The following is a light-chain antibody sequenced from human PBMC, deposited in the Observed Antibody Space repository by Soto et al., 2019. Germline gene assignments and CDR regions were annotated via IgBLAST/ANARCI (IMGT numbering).Light chain of an antibody. V-gene: IGKV3-20*01. CDR3: QQYGTSLWT. CDR2: GAS. J-gene: IGKJ1*01. CDR1: QRISGY. Sequence: IVWTQCPATRSLYPGERATLSCMASQRISGYLAWYQQKPGQAPRLLIYGASTRATGIPDRFSGSGSGTDFTLTISRVEPEDFALYYCQQYGTSLWTFGQGTKVDIK.